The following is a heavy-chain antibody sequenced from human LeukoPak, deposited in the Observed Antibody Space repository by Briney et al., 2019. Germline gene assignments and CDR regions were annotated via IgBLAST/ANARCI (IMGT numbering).Heavy chain of an antibody. CDR3: AREPGYSSGL. V-gene: IGHV3-7*01. D-gene: IGHD5-12*01. J-gene: IGHJ4*02. CDR2: INEDGSEK. Sequence: GGSLRLSCADSGFSFSETWMSWVRQAPGKGPEWVANINEDGSEKNYVDSVRGQFTISRDNAKNSLYLQMNSLRAEDTAVYYCAREPGYSSGLWGQGTLVTVSS. CDR1: GFSFSETW.